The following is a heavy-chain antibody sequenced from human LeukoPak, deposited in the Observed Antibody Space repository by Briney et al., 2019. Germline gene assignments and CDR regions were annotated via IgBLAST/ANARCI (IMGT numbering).Heavy chain of an antibody. V-gene: IGHV3-15*01. CDR1: GFTFSNAW. CDR2: FKSKTDGGTT. D-gene: IGHD4-17*01. CDR3: TTEDYGDSFDM. J-gene: IGHJ3*02. Sequence: PGGSLRLSCAGSGFTFSNAWMGWVRQAPGKGLKWVARFKSKTDGGTTDYAAPVKGRFTISRDDLKNMVYLQMNSLKTEDTAIYYCTTEDYGDSFDMWGQGTMVTVSS.